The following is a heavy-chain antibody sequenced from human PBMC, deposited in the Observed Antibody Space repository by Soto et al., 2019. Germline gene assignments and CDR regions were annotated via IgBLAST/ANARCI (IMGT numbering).Heavy chain of an antibody. Sequence: GASVKVSCKASGGGNLRDYRTTWVPRAPGQGLEWMGGIIPSGGSANYAQNFQGRVTMTGDASTSTVYMELSSLRSEDTAVYYCARAGEYYDFLSGYSLYYYYYGMDVWGQGTTVTVSS. J-gene: IGHJ6*02. CDR1: GGGNLRDYR. V-gene: IGHV1-69*13. CDR3: ARAGEYYDFLSGYSLYYYYYGMDV. D-gene: IGHD3-3*01. CDR2: IIPSGGSA.